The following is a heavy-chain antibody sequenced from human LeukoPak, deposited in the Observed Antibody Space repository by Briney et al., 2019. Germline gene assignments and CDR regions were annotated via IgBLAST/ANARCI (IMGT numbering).Heavy chain of an antibody. J-gene: IGHJ4*02. CDR2: ISSSSSYI. Sequence: GGSLRLSCAASGFTFSSYSMNWVRQAPGKGLEWVSSISSSSSYIYYADSVKGRFTISRDNAKNSLYLQMDSLRAEDTAVYYCAREGHIVVVTAMDFDYWGQGTLVTVSS. CDR3: AREGHIVVVTAMDFDY. CDR1: GFTFSSYS. D-gene: IGHD2-21*02. V-gene: IGHV3-21*01.